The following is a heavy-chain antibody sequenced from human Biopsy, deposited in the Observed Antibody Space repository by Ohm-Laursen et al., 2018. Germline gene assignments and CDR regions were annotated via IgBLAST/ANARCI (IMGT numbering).Heavy chain of an antibody. CDR1: GYTFTDYS. CDR2: VNPNSGAT. Sequence: SVKVSCKASGYTFTDYSLHWVRQAPGQGLGWMGWVNPNSGATNYAQKFQGRVTMTSDTSISTAYIELRRLISDDPAVYFCARDRMVTIITLVRADTFDIWGQGTLVSVSS. D-gene: IGHD3-10*01. CDR3: ARDRMVTIITLVRADTFDI. V-gene: IGHV1-2*02. J-gene: IGHJ3*02.